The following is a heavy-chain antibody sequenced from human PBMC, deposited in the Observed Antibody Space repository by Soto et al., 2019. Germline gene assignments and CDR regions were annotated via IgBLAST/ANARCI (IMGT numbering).Heavy chain of an antibody. V-gene: IGHV3-30*18. CDR2: ISFDASNT. CDR3: AKDLRDFGSGSFVDS. J-gene: IGHJ4*02. CDR1: EFTFRNYA. Sequence: QVQLVESGGGVVQPGRSLRLSCAATEFTFRNYAMHWVRQAPGKGLEWVTTISFDASNTYYADSVKGRFTIFRDNSKHTLYLQMTSLRAEDTALYFCAKDLRDFGSGSFVDSWGQGTLVTVSS. D-gene: IGHD3-10*01.